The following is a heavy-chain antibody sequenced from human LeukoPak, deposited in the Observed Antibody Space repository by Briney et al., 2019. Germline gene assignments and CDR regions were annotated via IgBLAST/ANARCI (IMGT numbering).Heavy chain of an antibody. J-gene: IGHJ4*02. CDR2: ISGSGDNT. V-gene: IGHV3-23*01. CDR3: AKGSYYDSSGSFYFDY. Sequence: GGSLRLSCAASGFTFSSYAVSWVRQAPGKGLEWVSGISGSGDNTYYADSVKGRFTISRDNSKNMLYVQVNSLGTEDTAAYYCAKGSYYDSSGSFYFDYWGQGTLVTVSS. CDR1: GFTFSSYA. D-gene: IGHD3-22*01.